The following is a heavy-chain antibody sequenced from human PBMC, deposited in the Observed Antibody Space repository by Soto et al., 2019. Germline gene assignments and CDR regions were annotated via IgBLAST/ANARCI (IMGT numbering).Heavy chain of an antibody. V-gene: IGHV1-69*12. CDR1: GGTFGSYA. CDR2: IIPIFSTP. J-gene: IGHJ5*02. Sequence: QVQLVQSGAEVKKPGSSVKVSCKTSGGTFGSYAISWVRQAPGQGLAWMGGIIPIFSTPNYAQKFQGRVTITADESTSTAYMELSSLRSEDTAVYYCARPIQYYFDTSAQSAWFDPWGQGTLVTVSS. CDR3: ARPIQYYFDTSAQSAWFDP. D-gene: IGHD3-22*01.